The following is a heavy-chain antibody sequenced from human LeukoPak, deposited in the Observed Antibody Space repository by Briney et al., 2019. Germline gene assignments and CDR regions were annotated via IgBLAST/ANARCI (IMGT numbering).Heavy chain of an antibody. CDR3: ARDICSVSRSTSCLTLNWFDP. Sequence: VASVKVSCKASGYTFTGYYMHWVRQAPGQGLEWMGWINPNSGGTNYAQKFQGRVTVTRDTSISTAYMELSRLKSDDTAVYYCARDICSVSRSTSCLTLNWFDPWGQGTLVTVSS. V-gene: IGHV1-2*02. D-gene: IGHD2-2*01. J-gene: IGHJ5*02. CDR1: GYTFTGYY. CDR2: INPNSGGT.